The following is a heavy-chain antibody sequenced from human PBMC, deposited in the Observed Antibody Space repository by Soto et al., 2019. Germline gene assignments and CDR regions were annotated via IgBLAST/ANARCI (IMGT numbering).Heavy chain of an antibody. CDR2: IYYSGST. V-gene: IGHV4-30-4*01. CDR3: ARDRKRSGRNNWFDP. Sequence: QVQLQESGPGLVKPSQTLSLTCTVSGGSISSGDYYWSWIRQPPGKGLEWIGYIYYSGSTYYNPSLKSRVTISVDPSKNQFSLKLSSVTAADTAVYYCARDRKRSGRNNWFDPWGQGTLVTVSS. J-gene: IGHJ5*02. D-gene: IGHD3-10*01. CDR1: GGSISSGDYY.